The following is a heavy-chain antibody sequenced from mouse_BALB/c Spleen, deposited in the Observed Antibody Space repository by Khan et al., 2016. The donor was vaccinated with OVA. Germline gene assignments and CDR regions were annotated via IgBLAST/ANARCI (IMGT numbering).Heavy chain of an antibody. J-gene: IGHJ2*01. V-gene: IGHV14-3*02. CDR3: ARINA. Sequence: VQLQPSGAELVKPGASVKLSCTASGFNIKDTYMHWVKQRPEQGLEWIGRIDPANGNTKYDPKFQGKATIKADTYSNTAYLQLSILTSEDTGVYYCARINAWGQGTTLTVAS. CDR2: IDPANGNT. CDR1: GFNIKDTY.